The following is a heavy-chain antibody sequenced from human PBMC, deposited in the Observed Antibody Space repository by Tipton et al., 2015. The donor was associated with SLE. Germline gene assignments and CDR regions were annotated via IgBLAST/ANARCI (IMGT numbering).Heavy chain of an antibody. CDR3: AREDLESFVLDP. J-gene: IGHJ5*02. CDR2: IHYSGDT. D-gene: IGHD1-1*01. CDR1: GYSIRSGYY. V-gene: IGHV4-38-2*02. Sequence: GLVKPSETLSLTCSISGYSIRSGYYWGWIRLAPGKGLEWIGKIHYSGDTYYNPSLKSRVTMSVDTSKNQFSLKLSSVTAADTAVYYCAREDLESFVLDPWGQGTLVTVSS.